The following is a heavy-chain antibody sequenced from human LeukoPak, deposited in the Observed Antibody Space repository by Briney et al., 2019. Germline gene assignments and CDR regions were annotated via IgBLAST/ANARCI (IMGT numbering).Heavy chain of an antibody. V-gene: IGHV1-69*06. CDR2: IIPIFGTA. CDR3: ARSSGWLGEHYYFDY. Sequence: SEKVSCKASGGTFSSYAISWVRQAPGQGLEWMGGIIPIFGTANYAQKFQGRVTITADKSTSTACMELSSLRSEDTAVYYCARSSGWLGEHYYFDYWGQGTLVTVSS. CDR1: GGTFSSYA. D-gene: IGHD6-19*01. J-gene: IGHJ4*02.